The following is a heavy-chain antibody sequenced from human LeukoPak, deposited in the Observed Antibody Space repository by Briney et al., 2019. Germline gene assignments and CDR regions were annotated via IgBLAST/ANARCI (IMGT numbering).Heavy chain of an antibody. V-gene: IGHV3-30*04. CDR2: ISYDGSNK. CDR1: GFTFSGYS. D-gene: IGHD5-18*01. J-gene: IGHJ4*02. Sequence: GGSLRLSCAASGFTFSGYSMHWVRQAPGKGLEWVAVISYDGSNKYYADSVKGRFTISRDNSKNTLFLQMNSLRAEDTAVYYCARVIHLWSNWGGVDYWGQGTLVTVSS. CDR3: ARVIHLWSNWGGVDY.